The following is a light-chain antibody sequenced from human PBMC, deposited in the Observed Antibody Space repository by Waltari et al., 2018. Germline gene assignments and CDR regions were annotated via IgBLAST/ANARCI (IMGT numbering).Light chain of an antibody. CDR3: QHYYSPPWT. Sequence: DIVITQSPDSLAVYRCERATINCKSRLSVLYSSNNKNYLAWYQQKPGQPPKLLIYWASTRESGVPDRFSGSVSGTDFTLTISSLQAEDVAVYYCQHYYSPPWTFGQGTKVEIK. CDR1: LSVLYSSNNKNY. CDR2: WAS. J-gene: IGKJ1*01. V-gene: IGKV4-1*01.